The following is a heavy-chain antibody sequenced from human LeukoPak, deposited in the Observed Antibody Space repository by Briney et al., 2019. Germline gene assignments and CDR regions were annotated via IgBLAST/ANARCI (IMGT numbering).Heavy chain of an antibody. CDR1: GGSIGTYY. CDR2: IFTTGGA. V-gene: IGHV4-4*07. CDR3: VRDGPSWGLL. D-gene: IGHD7-27*01. J-gene: IGHJ4*02. Sequence: KPSETLSLTCTVSGGSIGTYYWSWIRQPAGKGLEWIGRIFTTGGANDNPSLKSRVTMSLDTSKNLFSLKLNSVTAADTAVYYCVRDGPSWGLLWGQGALVTVSS.